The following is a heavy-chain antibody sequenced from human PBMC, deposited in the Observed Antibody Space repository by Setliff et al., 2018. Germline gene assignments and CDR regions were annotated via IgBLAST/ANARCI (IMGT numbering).Heavy chain of an antibody. CDR1: GFTFSTYS. CDR3: ANHNPARWAVYTTPIDS. J-gene: IGHJ4*02. D-gene: IGHD6-19*01. Sequence: GGSLRLSCAASGFTFSTYSMSWARQAPGKGLEWVSAISGDSVSIYYADSVRDRFTISRDNSKNTLYLQMNNLRDEDTAVYYCANHNPARWAVYTTPIDSWGQGTLVTVSS. CDR2: ISGDSVSI. V-gene: IGHV3-23*01.